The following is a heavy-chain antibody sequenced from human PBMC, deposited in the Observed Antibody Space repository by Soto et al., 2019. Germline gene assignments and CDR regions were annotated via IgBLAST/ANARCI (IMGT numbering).Heavy chain of an antibody. CDR3: ARGSSSGYYYYYYGMDV. D-gene: IGHD3-22*01. CDR2: ISAYNGNT. Sequence: ASVKVSCKASGYTFTSYGISWVRQAPGQGLEWMGWISAYNGNTNYAQKLQGRVIMTTDTSTSTAYMELRSLRSDDTAVYYCARGSSSGYYYYYYGMDVWGQGTTVTVSS. CDR1: GYTFTSYG. V-gene: IGHV1-18*04. J-gene: IGHJ6*02.